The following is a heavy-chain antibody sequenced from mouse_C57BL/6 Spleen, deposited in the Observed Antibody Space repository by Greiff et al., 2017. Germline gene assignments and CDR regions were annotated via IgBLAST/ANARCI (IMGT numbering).Heavy chain of an antibody. J-gene: IGHJ4*01. CDR2: ISGGGGNT. Sequence: LVESGGGLVKPGGSLKLSCAASGFTFSSYTMSWVRQTPEKRLEWVATISGGGGNTYYPDSVKGRFTISRDNAKNTLHLQMSSLRSEDTALYYCARHHYGNLYAMGDWGQGTSVTVSS. V-gene: IGHV5-9*01. CDR3: ARHHYGNLYAMGD. D-gene: IGHD2-1*01. CDR1: GFTFSSYT.